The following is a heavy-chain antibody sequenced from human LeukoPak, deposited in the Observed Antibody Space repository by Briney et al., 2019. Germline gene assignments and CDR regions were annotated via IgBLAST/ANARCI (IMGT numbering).Heavy chain of an antibody. V-gene: IGHV3-33*01. Sequence: EGSLRLSCAASGFTFSSYGMHWVRQAPGKGLEWVAVIWYDGSNKYYADSVKGRFTISRDNSKNTLYLQMNSLRSEDTAVYYCARADDDYGTPFDYWGQGTLVTVSS. CDR1: GFTFSSYG. CDR3: ARADDDYGTPFDY. D-gene: IGHD4-17*01. J-gene: IGHJ4*02. CDR2: IWYDGSNK.